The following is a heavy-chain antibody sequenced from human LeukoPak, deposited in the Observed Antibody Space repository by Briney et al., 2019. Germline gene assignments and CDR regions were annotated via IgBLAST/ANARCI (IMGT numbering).Heavy chain of an antibody. CDR3: ARLGVGYNFGYPYYYYMDV. CDR1: GVSISSISNY. J-gene: IGHJ6*03. V-gene: IGHV4-39*01. D-gene: IGHD5-18*01. CDR2: IYYSGST. Sequence: SETLSLTRTVPGVSISSISNYWGWTGPPPGKGLGCIGHIYYSGSTYYSSSLKSRVTISVDTSKNQYSQELRSVTAADTAVYYCARLGVGYNFGYPYYYYMDVWGKGTTVTVSS.